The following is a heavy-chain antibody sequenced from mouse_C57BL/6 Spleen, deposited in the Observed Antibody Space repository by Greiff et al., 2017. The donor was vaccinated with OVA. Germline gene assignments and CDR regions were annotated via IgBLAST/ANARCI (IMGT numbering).Heavy chain of an antibody. V-gene: IGHV1-82*01. CDR3: ARDSSGYVAWFAY. D-gene: IGHD3-2*02. J-gene: IGHJ3*01. CDR1: GYAFSSSW. CDR2: IYPGDGDT. Sequence: VKVVESGPELVKPGASVKISCKASGYAFSSSWMNWVKQRPGKGLEWIGRIYPGDGDTNYNGKFKGKATLTADKSSSTAYMQLSSLTSEDSAVYFCARDSSGYVAWFAYWGQGTLVTVSA.